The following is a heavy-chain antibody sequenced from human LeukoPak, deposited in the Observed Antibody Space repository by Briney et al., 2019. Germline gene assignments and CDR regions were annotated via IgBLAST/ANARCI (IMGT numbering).Heavy chain of an antibody. CDR3: AGALRADILTGLDY. CDR1: GYSISSGYY. Sequence: PSETLSLTCTVSGYSISSGYYWGWIRQPPGKGLEWIGSIYHSGSTYYNPSLKSRVTISVDTSKNQFSLKLSSVTAADTAVYYCAGALRADILTGLDYWGQGTLVTVSS. J-gene: IGHJ4*02. D-gene: IGHD3-9*01. V-gene: IGHV4-38-2*02. CDR2: IYHSGST.